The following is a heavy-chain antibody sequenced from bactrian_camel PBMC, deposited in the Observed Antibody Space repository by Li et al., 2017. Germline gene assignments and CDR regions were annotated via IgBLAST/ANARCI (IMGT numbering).Heavy chain of an antibody. V-gene: IGHV3S40*01. CDR2: ITSLPSLFRAA. CDR1: GFTFSNYA. CDR3: AAKRGWCSWSSGDFNY. D-gene: IGHD6*01. Sequence: DVQLVESGGGMVQPGGSLRLSCAASGFTFSNYAMNWVRQAPGKEVEWVAGITSLPSLFRAASYADSVKGRFTISRDNAKDTLYLQMNSLKIEDTAMYYCAAKRGWCSWSSGDFNYWGQGTQVTVS. J-gene: IGHJ6*01.